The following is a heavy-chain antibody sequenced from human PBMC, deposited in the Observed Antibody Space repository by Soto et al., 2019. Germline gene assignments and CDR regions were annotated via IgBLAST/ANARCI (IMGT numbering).Heavy chain of an antibody. CDR1: GFTFSSYA. CDR3: ARDPLAVTGSFVDY. Sequence: QVQLVESGGGVVQPGRSLRLSCAASGFTFSSYAMHWVRQAPGKGLEWVAVISYDGREKYYADSAKGRFTISRDSSKNTAYLQMNSLRVEDTAVYYCARDPLAVTGSFVDYWGQGTLVTVSS. V-gene: IGHV3-30*04. D-gene: IGHD6-19*01. J-gene: IGHJ4*02. CDR2: ISYDGREK.